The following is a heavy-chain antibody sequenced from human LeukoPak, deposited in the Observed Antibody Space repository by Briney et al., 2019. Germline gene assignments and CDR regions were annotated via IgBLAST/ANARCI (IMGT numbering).Heavy chain of an antibody. J-gene: IGHJ4*02. CDR1: GFTLSSHW. CDR3: AKGSNYGLFYYFDS. V-gene: IGHV3-9*01. D-gene: IGHD3-10*01. CDR2: LSWNSGNV. Sequence: AGGSLRLSCVASGFTLSSHWMSWVRQAPGKGLEWVSGLSWNSGNVAYADSVQGRFTISRDSANNSLYLQMNSLRVEDTALYYCAKGSNYGLFYYFDSWGQGTLVTVSS.